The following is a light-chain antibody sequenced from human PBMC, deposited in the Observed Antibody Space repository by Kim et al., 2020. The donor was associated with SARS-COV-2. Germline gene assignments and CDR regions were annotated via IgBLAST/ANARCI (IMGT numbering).Light chain of an antibody. CDR1: SSDVGGYNY. Sequence: QSALTQPPSASGSPGQSVTISCTGTSSDVGGYNYVSWYQQHPGKAPKLMIYEVNKRPSGIPDRFSASKSGNTASLTVSGIQAEDEADYYCSSYAGSNNVFGTGTKVTVL. V-gene: IGLV2-8*01. J-gene: IGLJ1*01. CDR2: EVN. CDR3: SSYAGSNNV.